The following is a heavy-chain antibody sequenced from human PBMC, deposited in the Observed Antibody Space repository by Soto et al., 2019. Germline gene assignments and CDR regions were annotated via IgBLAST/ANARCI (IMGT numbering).Heavy chain of an antibody. V-gene: IGHV4-31*03. CDR3: ARGHSSSNGLCYSCGMDV. CDR1: GCSISIGGYY. CDR2: IYYSGST. D-gene: IGHD6-6*01. J-gene: IGHJ6*02. Sequence: SETLSLTCTVSGCSISIGGYYWSWIRQHPGKGLEWIGYIYYSGSTYYNPSLKSRVTISVDTSKNQFSLKLSSVTAADTAVYYCARGHSSSNGLCYSCGMDVWGQGTTVTVSS.